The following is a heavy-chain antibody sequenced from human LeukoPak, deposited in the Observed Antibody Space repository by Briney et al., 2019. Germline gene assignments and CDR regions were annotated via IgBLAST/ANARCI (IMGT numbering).Heavy chain of an antibody. CDR1: GFTFSSNG. CDR2: ISYDGSNK. CDR3: AKAPLYGDYFDY. V-gene: IGHV3-30*18. D-gene: IGHD4-17*01. J-gene: IGHJ4*02. Sequence: PGRSLRLSCAASGFTFSSNGMHWVRQAPGKGLEWVAVISYDGSNKYYADSVKGRFTISRDNSKNTLYLQMNTLRAEDTAVYYCAKAPLYGDYFDYWGQGTLVTVSS.